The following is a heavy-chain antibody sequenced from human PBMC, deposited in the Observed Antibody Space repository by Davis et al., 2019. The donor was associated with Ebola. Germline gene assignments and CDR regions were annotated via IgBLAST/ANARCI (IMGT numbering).Heavy chain of an antibody. V-gene: IGHV3-74*01. J-gene: IGHJ4*02. D-gene: IGHD4/OR15-4a*01. CDR2: ISSDGGIT. CDR3: ARDPANSKPYDY. CDR1: GFTFSRYW. Sequence: GESLKISCAASGFTFSRYWMHWVRQAPGKGLVYVSRISSDGGITSYADSVKGRFTISRDNAKSTLYLQMNSLRAEDTAVYYCARDPANSKPYDYWGQGTLVTVSS.